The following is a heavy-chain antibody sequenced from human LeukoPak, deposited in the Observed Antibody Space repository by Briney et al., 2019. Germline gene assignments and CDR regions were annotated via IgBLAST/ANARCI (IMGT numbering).Heavy chain of an antibody. CDR3: AKNVRDTGTFDY. J-gene: IGHJ4*02. D-gene: IGHD5-18*01. Sequence: ASAKVSCKASGYSFTTYDINWVRQATGQGLEWMGWMNPNSGNTGYAQRFQGRVTMTRDTSICTAYMELNSLTSEDTAVYYCAKNVRDTGTFDYWGQGTLVTVSS. CDR2: MNPNSGNT. V-gene: IGHV1-8*01. CDR1: GYSFTTYD.